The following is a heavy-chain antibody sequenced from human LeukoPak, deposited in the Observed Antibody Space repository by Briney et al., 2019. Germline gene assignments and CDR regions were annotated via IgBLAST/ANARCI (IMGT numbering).Heavy chain of an antibody. CDR1: GYTFTSYG. CDR2: ISAYNGNT. Sequence: GASVKFSCKASGYTFTSYGIGWVRQAPGQGLEWMGWISAYNGNTNYAQKLQGRVTMTTDTSTSTAYMELRSLRSDDTAVYYCARDLGGYCSSTSCYRAAVYWGQGTLVTVSS. J-gene: IGHJ4*02. V-gene: IGHV1-18*01. D-gene: IGHD2-2*02. CDR3: ARDLGGYCSSTSCYRAAVY.